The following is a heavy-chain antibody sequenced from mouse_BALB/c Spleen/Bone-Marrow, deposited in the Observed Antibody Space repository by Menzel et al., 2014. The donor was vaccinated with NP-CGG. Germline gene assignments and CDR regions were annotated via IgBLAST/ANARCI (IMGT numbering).Heavy chain of an antibody. Sequence: QVHLQQSGPELVRPGASVKMSCKASDYTFTSYWMHWVKQRPGQGLEWIGMIDPSNSETRLNQKFKDKATLNVDKSSNTAYMHLSSLTPEDSAVYYCARTFQPRRAMDYWGQGSSVTASS. D-gene: IGHD6-1*01. V-gene: IGHV1-74*01. J-gene: IGHJ4*01. CDR2: IDPSNSET. CDR3: ARTFQPRRAMDY. CDR1: DYTFTSYW.